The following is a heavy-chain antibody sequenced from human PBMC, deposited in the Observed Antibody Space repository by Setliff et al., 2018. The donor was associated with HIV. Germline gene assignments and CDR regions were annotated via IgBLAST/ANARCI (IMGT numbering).Heavy chain of an antibody. Sequence: PSETLSLTCTVSGASVRSGDHWSWIRQAPGKGLEWIGYFSYIDEPYINYLQYFNPSLKSRLAISLDKPRNQFSLTLTSVTAADTAVYYCARAEMATITGSFDYWGQGTLVTVSS. D-gene: IGHD5-12*01. V-gene: IGHV4-30-4*08. J-gene: IGHJ4*02. CDR1: GASVRSGDH. CDR2: FSYIDEP. CDR3: ARAEMATITGSFDY.